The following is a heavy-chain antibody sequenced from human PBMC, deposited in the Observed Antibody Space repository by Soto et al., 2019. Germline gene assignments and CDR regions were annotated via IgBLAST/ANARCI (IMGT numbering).Heavy chain of an antibody. D-gene: IGHD2-2*01. CDR2: IYYSGST. V-gene: IGHV4-39*01. CDR1: GGSISSSSYY. J-gene: IGHJ4*02. CDR3: ARLFQYQLLSFDY. Sequence: LSLTCTVSGGSISSSSYYWGWIRQPPGKGLEWIGSIYYSGSTYYNPSLKSRVTISVDTSKNQFSLKLSSVTAADTAVYYCARLFQYQLLSFDYWGQGTLVTVS.